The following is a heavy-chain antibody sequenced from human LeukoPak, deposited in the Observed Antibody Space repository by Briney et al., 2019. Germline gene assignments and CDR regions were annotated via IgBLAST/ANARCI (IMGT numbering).Heavy chain of an antibody. CDR2: IYYSGST. CDR3: ARRIAAPTYFDY. J-gene: IGHJ4*02. CDR1: GGSISTHY. D-gene: IGHD6-13*01. Sequence: ASETLSLTCTVSGGSISTHYWSWIRQPPGKGLEWIGYIYYSGSTNYNPSLKSRVTISVDTSKNQFSLKPTSVTAADSAVYYCARRIAAPTYFDYWGQGTLVTVSS. V-gene: IGHV4-59*11.